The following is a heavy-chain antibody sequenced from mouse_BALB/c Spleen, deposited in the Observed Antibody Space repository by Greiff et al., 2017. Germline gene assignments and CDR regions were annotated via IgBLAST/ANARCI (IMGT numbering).Heavy chain of an antibody. CDR2: IWAGGST. CDR3: ARDGGRWYDWFAY. CDR1: GFSFTSYG. D-gene: IGHD1-1*02. J-gene: IGHJ3*01. Sequence: VHLVESGPGLVAPSQSLSITCTVSGFSFTSYGVHWVRQPPGKGLEWLGVIWAGGSTNYNSALMSSQSISKGNSKSQVFLKMNSLQTDDTAMYYYARDGGRWYDWFAYWGQGTLVTVSA. V-gene: IGHV2-9*02.